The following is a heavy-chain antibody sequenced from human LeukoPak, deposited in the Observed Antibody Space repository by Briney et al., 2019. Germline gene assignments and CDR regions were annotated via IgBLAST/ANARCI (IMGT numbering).Heavy chain of an antibody. D-gene: IGHD1-26*01. CDR3: ARDVPVGRGSPALDY. CDR2: IIPILGIA. V-gene: IGHV1-69*04. Sequence: ASVKVSCKASGGTFSSYAISWVRQAPGQGLEWMGRIIPILGIANYAQKFQGRVTITADKSTSTAYMELSSLRSEDTAVYYCARDVPVGRGSPALDYWGQGTLVTVSS. J-gene: IGHJ4*02. CDR1: GGTFSSYA.